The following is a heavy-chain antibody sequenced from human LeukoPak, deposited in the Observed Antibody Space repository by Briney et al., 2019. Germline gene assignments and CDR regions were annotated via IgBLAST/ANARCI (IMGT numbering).Heavy chain of an antibody. CDR1: GFTFTNYY. V-gene: IGHV1-46*01. CDR2: ISPNGSNT. Sequence: ASVTVSFTSSGFTFTNYYMHWVRQAPGQGLEWMGLISPNGSNTNYAQKFRGRVTMTRDTSTTTVYMELSSLRSEDTAVYYCAREESGGYFDYWGQGTLVTVSS. D-gene: IGHD2-8*02. J-gene: IGHJ4*02. CDR3: AREESGGYFDY.